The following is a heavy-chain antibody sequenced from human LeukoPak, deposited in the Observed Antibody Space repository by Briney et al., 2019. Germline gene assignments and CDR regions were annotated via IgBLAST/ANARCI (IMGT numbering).Heavy chain of an antibody. CDR3: ARDIPVTTSYYYYGMDV. Sequence: ASVKVSCKASGYTFTGYYMHWVRQAPGQGLEWMGWINPNSGGTNYAQKFRGRVTMTRDTSISTAYMELSRLRSDDTAVYYCARDIPVTTSYYYYGMDVWGQGTTVTVSS. J-gene: IGHJ6*02. CDR1: GYTFTGYY. D-gene: IGHD4-17*01. V-gene: IGHV1-2*02. CDR2: INPNSGGT.